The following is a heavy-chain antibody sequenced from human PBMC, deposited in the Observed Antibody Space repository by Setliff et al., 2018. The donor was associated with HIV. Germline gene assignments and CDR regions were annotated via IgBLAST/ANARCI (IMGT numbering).Heavy chain of an antibody. J-gene: IGHJ4*02. CDR2: ISGYSGHT. V-gene: IGHV1-18*01. CDR3: ARAAVAGPWRKLDY. Sequence: GASVKVSCKASGYTFSDYDVAWVRQAPGQGLEWMGWISGYSGHTSYAQKIQGRVTMTTDTSTSTAYMELRSLRSDDTAVYYCARAAVAGPWRKLDYWGQGTLVTVSS. D-gene: IGHD6-19*01. CDR1: GYTFSDYD.